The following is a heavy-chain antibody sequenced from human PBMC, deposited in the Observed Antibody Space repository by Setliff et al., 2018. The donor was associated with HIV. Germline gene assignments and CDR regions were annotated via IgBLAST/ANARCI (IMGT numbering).Heavy chain of an antibody. CDR2: SKNKANRYAT. CDR1: GFTFDAHC. D-gene: IGHD3-10*01. J-gene: IGHJ6*03. Sequence: PGGSLRLSCTTSGFTFDAHCMDWVRQAPGKGLEWVARSKNKANRYATQYAASVKGRFTVSRDGSENSLYLQMNNLQSEDTAVYYCARGRLLWSGSYYYYYMDVWGKGTTVTVSS. V-gene: IGHV3-72*01. CDR3: ARGRLLWSGSYYYYYMDV.